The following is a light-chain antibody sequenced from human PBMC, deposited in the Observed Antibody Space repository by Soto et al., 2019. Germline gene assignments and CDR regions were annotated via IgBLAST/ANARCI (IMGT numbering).Light chain of an antibody. CDR2: GAS. CDR3: QQYNNWPPIT. CDR1: QSISRN. V-gene: IGKV3-15*01. J-gene: IGKJ5*01. Sequence: MTQSPSSLSASVGDRVTITCRASQSISRNLAWYQQKPGQAPRLLIYGASTRATGIPARFSGSGSETEFTLTISSLQSEDFAVYYCQQYNNWPPITFGQGTRLEIK.